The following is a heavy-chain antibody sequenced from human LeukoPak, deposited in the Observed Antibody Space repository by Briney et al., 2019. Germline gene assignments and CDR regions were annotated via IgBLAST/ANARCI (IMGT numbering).Heavy chain of an antibody. D-gene: IGHD2-15*01. CDR3: ARDRIVVVVAGDADAFDI. CDR1: GYTFTSYD. V-gene: IGHV1-8*01. J-gene: IGHJ3*02. CDR2: MNPNSGNT. Sequence: ASVKVSCKASGYTFTSYDINWVRQATGQGLEWMGWMNPNSGNTGYAQKFQGRVTMTTDTSTSTAYMELRSLRSDDTAVYYCARDRIVVVVAGDADAFDIWGQGTMVTVSS.